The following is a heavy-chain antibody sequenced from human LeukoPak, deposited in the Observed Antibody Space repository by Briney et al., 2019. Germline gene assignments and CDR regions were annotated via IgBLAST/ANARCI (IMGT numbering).Heavy chain of an antibody. J-gene: IGHJ4*02. CDR2: VYYSGNT. V-gene: IGHV4-39*01. Sequence: SETLSLTCTVSGGSTSSSSYYWGWIRQPPGKGLEWIGSVYYSGNTYYSPSLKSRVTISVDTSKNQFSLKLSSVTAADTAMYYCARQRDGYNFIYFDYWGQGALVTVSS. D-gene: IGHD5-24*01. CDR1: GGSTSSSSYY. CDR3: ARQRDGYNFIYFDY.